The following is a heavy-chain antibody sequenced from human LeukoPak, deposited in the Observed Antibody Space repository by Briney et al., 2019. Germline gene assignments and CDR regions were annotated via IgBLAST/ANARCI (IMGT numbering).Heavy chain of an antibody. CDR2: INPSGGST. CDR1: GYTFTSYY. V-gene: IGHV1-46*01. J-gene: IGHJ6*02. Sequence: AASVKVSCKASGYTFTSYYMHWVRQAPGQGLEWMGIINPSGGSTSYAQKFQGRVTMTRDTSTSTVYMELSSLRSEDTAVYYCARLSKQDVGAVAVDYYGMDVWGQGTTVTVSS. CDR3: ARLSKQDVGAVAVDYYGMDV. D-gene: IGHD6-19*01.